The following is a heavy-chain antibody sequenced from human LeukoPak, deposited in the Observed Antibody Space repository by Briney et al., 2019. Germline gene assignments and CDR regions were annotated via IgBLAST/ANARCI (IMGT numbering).Heavy chain of an antibody. Sequence: GGSLRLSCAASGFTFSSYATNWVRQAPGKGLEWVSAVRGSDAGTSYADSVKGRFTISRDNSKNTLYLQMNSLRAEDTAVYYCAKNRGGSYYSGSDYWGQGTLVTVSS. V-gene: IGHV3-23*01. CDR1: GFTFSSYA. J-gene: IGHJ4*02. D-gene: IGHD1-26*01. CDR2: VRGSDAGT. CDR3: AKNRGGSYYSGSDY.